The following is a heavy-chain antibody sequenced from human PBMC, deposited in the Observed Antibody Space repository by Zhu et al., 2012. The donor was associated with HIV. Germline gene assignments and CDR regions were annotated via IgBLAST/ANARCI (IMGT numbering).Heavy chain of an antibody. CDR3: TITMLRGIVAY. D-gene: IGHD3-10*01. CDR1: GYTINSAYC. J-gene: IGHJ4*02. CDR2: VYPSGTT. V-gene: IGHV4-38-2*01. Sequence: QVQLQESGPGLVKPSETLSLTCAVSGYTINSAYCWGWIRQPPGKGLEWIAIVYPSGTTYFNSSLESRATTSVDAAKNHFSLNLSSVTAADTAMYYCTITMLRGIVAYWGQGAPGHRLL.